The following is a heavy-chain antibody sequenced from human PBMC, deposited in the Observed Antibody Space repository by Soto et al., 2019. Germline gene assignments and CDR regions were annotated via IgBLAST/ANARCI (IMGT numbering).Heavy chain of an antibody. D-gene: IGHD3-22*01. V-gene: IGHV3-74*01. CDR1: GFTFSSYW. J-gene: IGHJ3*02. CDR3: ARDPDYYDSSGYYYRPSHAFDI. CDR2: INSAGSST. Sequence: EVQLVESGGGLVQPGGSLRLSCAASGFTFSSYWMHWVRQAPGKGLVWVSRINSAGSSTSYADSVKGRFTISRDNAKNTLYLQMNSLRAEDTAVYYCARDPDYYDSSGYYYRPSHAFDIWGQGTMVTVSS.